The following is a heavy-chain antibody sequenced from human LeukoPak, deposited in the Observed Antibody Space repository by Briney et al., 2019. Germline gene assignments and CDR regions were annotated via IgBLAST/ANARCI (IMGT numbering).Heavy chain of an antibody. V-gene: IGHV4-38-2*02. CDR1: GYSISSGYY. D-gene: IGHD3-10*01. J-gene: IGHJ5*02. Sequence: SETLSLTCTVSGYSISSGYYWGWIRQPPGKGLEWIGSIYHSGSTYYNPSLKSRVTISVDTSKNQFSLKLSSVTAADTAVYYCAREYGSGAGGFDPWGQGTLVTVSS. CDR3: AREYGSGAGGFDP. CDR2: IYHSGST.